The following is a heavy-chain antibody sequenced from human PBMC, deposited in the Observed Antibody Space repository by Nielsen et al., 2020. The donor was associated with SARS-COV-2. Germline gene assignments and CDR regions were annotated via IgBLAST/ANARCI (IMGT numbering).Heavy chain of an antibody. J-gene: IGHJ4*02. Sequence: GSLRLSCAVSGGSISSYNWWSWVRQPPGKGLEWIGEIYHSGSTNYNPSLKSRVTISVDKSKNQFSLKLSSVTAADTAVYYCARDGAAVATIDYWGQGTLVTVSS. CDR3: ARDGAAVATIDY. V-gene: IGHV4-4*02. CDR2: IYHSGST. CDR1: GGSISSYNW. D-gene: IGHD5-12*01.